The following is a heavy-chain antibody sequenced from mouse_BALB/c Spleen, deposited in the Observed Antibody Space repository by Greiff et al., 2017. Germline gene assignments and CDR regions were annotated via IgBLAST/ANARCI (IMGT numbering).Heavy chain of an antibody. CDR2: IDPANGNT. CDR3: ARSRNWAWFAY. CDR1: GFNIKDTY. D-gene: IGHD4-1*01. J-gene: IGHJ3*01. Sequence: EVQLQQSGAELVKPGASVKLSCTASGFNIKDTYMHWVKQRPEQGLEWIGRIDPANGNTKYDPKFQGKATITADTSSNTAYLQLSSLTSEDTAVYYCARSRNWAWFAYWGQGTLVTVSA. V-gene: IGHV14-3*02.